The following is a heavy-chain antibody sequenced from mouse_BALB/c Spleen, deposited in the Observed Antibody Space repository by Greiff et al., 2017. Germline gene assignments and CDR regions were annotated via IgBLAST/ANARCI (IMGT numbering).Heavy chain of an antibody. CDR1: GYTFTSYV. V-gene: IGHV1-14*01. CDR3: ARWLGTYYYAMDY. D-gene: IGHD4-1*01. J-gene: IGHJ4*01. Sequence: EGQLQQSGPELVKPGASVKMSCKASGYTFTSYVMHWVKQKPGQGLEWIGYINPYNDGTKYNEKFKGKATLTSDKSSSTAYMELSSLTSEDSAVYYCARWLGTYYYAMDYWGQGTSVTVSS. CDR2: INPYNDGT.